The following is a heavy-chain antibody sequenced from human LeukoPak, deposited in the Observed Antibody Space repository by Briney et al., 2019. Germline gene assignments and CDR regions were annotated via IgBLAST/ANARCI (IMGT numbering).Heavy chain of an antibody. D-gene: IGHD3-3*01. V-gene: IGHV3-30-3*01. CDR1: GFTFSSYA. CDR3: ARGSRYYDFWSGEDSDYYFDY. Sequence: GGSLRLSYAASGFTFSSYAMHWVRQAPGKGLEWVAVISYDGSNKYYADSVKGRFTISRDNSKNTLYLQMNSLRAEDTAVYYCARGSRYYDFWSGEDSDYYFDYWGQGTLVTVSS. CDR2: ISYDGSNK. J-gene: IGHJ4*02.